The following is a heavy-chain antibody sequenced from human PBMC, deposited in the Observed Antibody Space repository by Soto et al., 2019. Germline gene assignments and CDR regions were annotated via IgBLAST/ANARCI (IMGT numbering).Heavy chain of an antibody. CDR3: ARLNYDSSGYEYFHH. Sequence: QVRLVQSGAEVKNPGSSVKVSCKASGGTFSSYAISWVRQAPGQGLEWMGGIITIFGTANYAQKFQGRVTITADESTTTAYMELSSLRSEDTAVYYCARLNYDSSGYEYFHHWGQGTLVTVSS. CDR1: GGTFSSYA. D-gene: IGHD3-22*01. V-gene: IGHV1-69*01. J-gene: IGHJ1*01. CDR2: IITIFGTA.